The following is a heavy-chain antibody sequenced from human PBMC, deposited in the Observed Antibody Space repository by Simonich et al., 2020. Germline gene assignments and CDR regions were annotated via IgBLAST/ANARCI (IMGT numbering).Heavy chain of an antibody. CDR1: GFTFDDYA. D-gene: IGHD2-15*01. Sequence: EVQLVESGGGLVQPGRSLRLSCAASGFTFDDYAMPWVRQAPGKGLEGGSGISWNSGSIGYADSVKGRFTISRDNAKNSLYLQMNSLRAEDTALYYCAKDMGYCSGGSCYYFDYWGQGTLVTVSS. CDR2: ISWNSGSI. V-gene: IGHV3-9*01. CDR3: AKDMGYCSGGSCYYFDY. J-gene: IGHJ4*02.